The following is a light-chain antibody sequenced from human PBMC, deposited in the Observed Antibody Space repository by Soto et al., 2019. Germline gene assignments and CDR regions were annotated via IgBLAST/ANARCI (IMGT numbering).Light chain of an antibody. CDR2: EDS. CDR1: SSDAGNYNF. CDR3: CSYAGSSTSWV. V-gene: IGLV2-23*01. J-gene: IGLJ3*02. Sequence: QSALTQPASVSGSPGQSITISCTGTSSDAGNYNFVSWYQQHPGKAPKVIIYEDSTRPSGVSNRISGSKSGNTASLTISGLQAEDEAVYYCCSYAGSSTSWVFGGGTKVTVL.